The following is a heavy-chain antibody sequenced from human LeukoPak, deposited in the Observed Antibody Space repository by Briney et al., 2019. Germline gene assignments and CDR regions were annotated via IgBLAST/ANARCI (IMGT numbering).Heavy chain of an antibody. D-gene: IGHD6-13*01. CDR3: ARAPAAGTDFFDY. Sequence: ASVKVSCKASGYTFTSYDINWVRQATGQGFEWMGWMNPNSGNTGYAQKFQGRVTMTRNTSISTAYMELSSLRSEDTAVYYCARAPAAGTDFFDYWGQGTLVTVSS. J-gene: IGHJ4*02. CDR2: MNPNSGNT. CDR1: GYTFTSYD. V-gene: IGHV1-8*01.